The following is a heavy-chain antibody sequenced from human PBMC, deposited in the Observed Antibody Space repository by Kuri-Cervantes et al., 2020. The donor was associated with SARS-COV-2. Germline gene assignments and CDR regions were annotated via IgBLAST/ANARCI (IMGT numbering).Heavy chain of an antibody. CDR3: ASTPTLDSSLSNYYYYKDV. J-gene: IGHJ6*03. V-gene: IGHV4-30-4*08. CDR2: IYYSGST. D-gene: IGHD6-13*01. CDR1: GGPISSGDYY. Sequence: SETLSLTCTVSGGPISSGDYYWSWIRQPPGKGLEWIGYIYYSGSTYYNPSLKSRVTISVDTSKNQFSLKLSSVTAADTAVYYCASTPTLDSSLSNYYYYKDVWGKGTTVTVSS.